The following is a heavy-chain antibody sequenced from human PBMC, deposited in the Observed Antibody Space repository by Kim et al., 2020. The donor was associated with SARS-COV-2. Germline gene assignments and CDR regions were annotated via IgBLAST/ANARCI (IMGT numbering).Heavy chain of an antibody. Sequence: GESLKISCKGSGYSFTSYWIGWVRQMPGKGLEWMGIIYPGDSDTRYSPSFQGQVTISADKSISTAYLQWSSLKASDTAMYYCARRPLWFGEPNLTFDYWGQGTLVTVSS. CDR1: GYSFTSYW. D-gene: IGHD3-10*01. J-gene: IGHJ4*02. CDR3: ARRPLWFGEPNLTFDY. V-gene: IGHV5-51*01. CDR2: IYPGDSDT.